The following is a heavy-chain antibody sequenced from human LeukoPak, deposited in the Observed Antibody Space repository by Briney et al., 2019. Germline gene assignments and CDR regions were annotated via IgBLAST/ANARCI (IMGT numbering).Heavy chain of an antibody. D-gene: IGHD5-24*01. Sequence: GASVKVSCKASGYTFTGYYMHWVRQAPGQGLEWMGGIIPIFGTANYAQKFQGRVTITADESTSTAYMELSSLRSEDTAVYYCARASRDGYNINWGQGTLVTVSS. CDR1: GYTFTGYY. J-gene: IGHJ4*02. CDR2: IIPIFGTA. CDR3: ARASRDGYNIN. V-gene: IGHV1-69*13.